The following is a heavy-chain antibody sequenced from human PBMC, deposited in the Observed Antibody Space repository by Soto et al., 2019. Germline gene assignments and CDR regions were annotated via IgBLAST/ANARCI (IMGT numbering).Heavy chain of an antibody. CDR2: ISSTTNYI. Sequence: GGSLRLSCVASGYTFNSHERNWVRQAPGKGLEWVSSISSTTNYIYYGDSMKGRFTISRDNAKNSLYLEMNSLRAEDTAVYYCARESEDLTSNFDYWGQGTLVTVSS. V-gene: IGHV3-21*06. CDR3: ARESEDLTSNFDY. CDR1: GYTFNSHE. J-gene: IGHJ4*02.